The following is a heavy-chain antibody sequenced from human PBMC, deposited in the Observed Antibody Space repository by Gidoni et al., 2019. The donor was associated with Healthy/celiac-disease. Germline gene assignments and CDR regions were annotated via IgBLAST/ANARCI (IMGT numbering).Heavy chain of an antibody. Sequence: QVQLVQSGAEVKKPGSSGKVSCKASGGTFSRYAISWVRQAPGQVLEWMGGILPICGTANNEQKVWGRGTITADESTSTAYMELSSLRSEDTAVYYCAREVPTVTTYWFDPWGQGTLVTVSS. D-gene: IGHD4-17*01. J-gene: IGHJ5*02. V-gene: IGHV1-69*01. CDR3: AREVPTVTTYWFDP. CDR2: ILPICGTA. CDR1: GGTFSRYA.